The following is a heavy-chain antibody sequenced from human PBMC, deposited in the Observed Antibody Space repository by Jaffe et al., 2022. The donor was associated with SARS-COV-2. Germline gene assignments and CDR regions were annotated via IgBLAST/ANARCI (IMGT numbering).Heavy chain of an antibody. CDR2: IRQDGDQT. Sequence: EVQLVESGGDLVQPGGSLRLSCAASGFTFSNYWMNWVRQAPGQGLEWVANIRQDGDQTYYVDSVKGRFTISRDNAKNSIYLQLNSLRADDTAVYYCARDVSVSGGFDLWGQGTMVTVSS. V-gene: IGHV3-7*03. J-gene: IGHJ3*01. CDR1: GFTFSNYW. CDR3: ARDVSVSGGFDL.